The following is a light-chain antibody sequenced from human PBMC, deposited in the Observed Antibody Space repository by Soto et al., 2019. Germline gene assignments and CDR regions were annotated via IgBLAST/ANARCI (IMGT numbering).Light chain of an antibody. J-gene: IGKJ1*01. Sequence: DIKAYLSPATLSGYERDRVTITCLASQSISSWLAWYQQKPGKAPKLLIYDASSLESGVPSRFSGSGSGTEFTLTISSLQPDDFATYYCQQFNSYSPGAFGQGTKVDIK. CDR3: QQFNSYSPGA. CDR2: DAS. CDR1: QSISSW. V-gene: IGKV1-5*01.